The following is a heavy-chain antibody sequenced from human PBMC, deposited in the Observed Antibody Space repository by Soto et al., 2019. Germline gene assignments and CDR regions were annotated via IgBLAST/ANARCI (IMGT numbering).Heavy chain of an antibody. CDR3: ARAPRNYDFWSGPKYAFDI. CDR1: GYTFTSYG. V-gene: IGHV1-18*01. CDR2: MSANSGNT. D-gene: IGHD3-3*01. J-gene: IGHJ3*02. Sequence: GASVKVSCKASGYTFTSYGISWVRQAPGQGLEWMGWMSANSGNTNYAQKLQGRVTMTRDTSTSTAYMELSSLRSEDTAVYYCARAPRNYDFWSGPKYAFDIWGQGTMVTVSS.